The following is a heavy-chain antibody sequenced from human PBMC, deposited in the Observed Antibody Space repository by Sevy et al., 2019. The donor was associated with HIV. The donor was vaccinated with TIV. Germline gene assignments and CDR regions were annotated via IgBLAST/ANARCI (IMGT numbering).Heavy chain of an antibody. Sequence: SETLSVTCTVSGGSISSYFWSWIRQPPGKGLEWIGNIYFTGTTHYHPSLKSRVTMSLDTSKSQFSLKLSSVTAADTAVYYCARDESNNPRVINKRGQGTLVTVSS. CDR1: GGSISSYF. D-gene: IGHD2-21*01. J-gene: IGHJ4*02. CDR3: ARDESNNPRVINK. V-gene: IGHV4-59*01. CDR2: IYFTGTT.